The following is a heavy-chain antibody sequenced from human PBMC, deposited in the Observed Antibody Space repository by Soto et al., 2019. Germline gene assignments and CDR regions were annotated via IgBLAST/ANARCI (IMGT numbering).Heavy chain of an antibody. D-gene: IGHD6-13*01. Sequence: EVQLVESGGGLVQPGGSLRLSCAASGFTFSSYWMSWVRQAPGKGLEWVANIKQDGSEKYYVDSVKGRFTISRDNAKNXXYVQMNSLRAEDAAVYYCARVGIAAAGRYYYGMDVWGQGTTVTVSS. J-gene: IGHJ6*02. V-gene: IGHV3-7*04. CDR3: ARVGIAAAGRYYYGMDV. CDR2: IKQDGSEK. CDR1: GFTFSSYW.